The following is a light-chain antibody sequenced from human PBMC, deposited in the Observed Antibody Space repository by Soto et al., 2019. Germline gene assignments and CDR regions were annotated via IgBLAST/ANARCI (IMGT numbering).Light chain of an antibody. CDR2: GAS. Sequence: EIVMTQSPATLSVSPGARATLSCRASQSVSSNLAWYQQKPGQAPRLLIYGASTRATGIPARFSGSGSGTEFTLSISSLQSGDFAVVYCQQYINWPARLTFGGGTKVEIK. J-gene: IGKJ4*01. V-gene: IGKV3-15*01. CDR1: QSVSSN. CDR3: QQYINWPARLT.